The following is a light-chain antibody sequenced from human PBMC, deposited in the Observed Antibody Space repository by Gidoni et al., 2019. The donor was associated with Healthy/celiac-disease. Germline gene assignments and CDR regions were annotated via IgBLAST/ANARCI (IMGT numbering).Light chain of an antibody. V-gene: IGKV4-1*01. CDR2: WAS. CDR1: QLVLYSSNNKHY. J-gene: IGKJ4*01. Sequence: DTVRTQSPDSLAVSLGERATINCKSSQLVLYSSNNKHYLAWYQQKPGQPPKPLIYWASTRESGVPDRFSGSVSGTDFTLPITSLQAEDVAVFCQQYDSTPLTFGGXTKVEIK. CDR3: QQYDSTPLT.